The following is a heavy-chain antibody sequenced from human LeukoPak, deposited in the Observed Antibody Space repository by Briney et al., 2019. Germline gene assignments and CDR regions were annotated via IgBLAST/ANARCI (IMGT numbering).Heavy chain of an antibody. J-gene: IGHJ4*02. V-gene: IGHV3-21*04. D-gene: IGHD3-22*01. CDR1: GFTFSGYS. Sequence: GGSLRLSCAASGFTFSGYSMVWVRQAPGKGLEWVSSISSSSTYIFYADSVKGRFTFSRDNVKNSLYLQMNSLRAEDTAVYYCAKVDYDSSGYYSSYDYWGQGTLVTVSS. CDR3: AKVDYDSSGYYSSYDY. CDR2: ISSSSTYI.